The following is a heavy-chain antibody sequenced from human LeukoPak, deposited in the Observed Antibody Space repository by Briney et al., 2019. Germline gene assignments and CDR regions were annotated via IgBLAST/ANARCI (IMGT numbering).Heavy chain of an antibody. V-gene: IGHV6-1*01. CDR1: GDSVSSNSTA. D-gene: IGHD3/OR15-3a*01. J-gene: IGHJ3*02. CDR3: ARDEYYDSWAFDI. CDR2: TYYRSKWYN. Sequence: PSQTLSLTCAISGDSVSSNSTAWNWFRQSPSRGLEWLGRTYYRSKWYNDYAVSVKSRISINPDTAKNQFSLQLNSVTPEDTAVYYCARDEYYDSWAFDIWGQGTTVTVSS.